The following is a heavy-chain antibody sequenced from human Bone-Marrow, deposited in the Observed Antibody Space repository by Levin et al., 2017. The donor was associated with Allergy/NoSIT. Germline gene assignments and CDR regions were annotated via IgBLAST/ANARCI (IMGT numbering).Heavy chain of an antibody. D-gene: IGHD3-3*01. CDR1: GYTFTSYY. V-gene: IGHV1-46*01. J-gene: IGHJ4*02. CDR2: INPSGGST. CDR3: ARATAPLLRFLEWLNFDY. Sequence: ASVKVSCKASGYTFTSYYMHWVRQAPGQGLEWMGIINPSGGSTSYAQKFQGRVTMTRDTSTSTVYMELSSLRSEDTAVYYCARATAPLLRFLEWLNFDYWGQGTLVTVSS.